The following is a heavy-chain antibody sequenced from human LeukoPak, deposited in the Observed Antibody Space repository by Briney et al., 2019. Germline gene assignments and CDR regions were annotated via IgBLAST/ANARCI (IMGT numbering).Heavy chain of an antibody. V-gene: IGHV2-5*02. Sequence: SGPTLVKPTQTLTVTCTFSGFSLSTSGLGVGWIRQPPGKALEWLAVIYWDDDKRYSPSLRSRLTITKDTSKNQVVLTMTNMEAVDTATYYCARLQRTFGGHSRYYDSWGRGTLVTVSS. J-gene: IGHJ5*01. CDR2: IYWDDDK. CDR3: ARLQRTFGGHSRYYDS. CDR1: GFSLSTSGLG. D-gene: IGHD4-23*01.